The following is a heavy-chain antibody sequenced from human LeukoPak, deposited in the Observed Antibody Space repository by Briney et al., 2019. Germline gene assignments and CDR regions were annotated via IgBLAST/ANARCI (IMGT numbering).Heavy chain of an antibody. CDR2: ISGSGGST. CDR3: AKAPPMIPDY. Sequence: GGSLRLSCAASGFPFSSFAMSGARQAPGRGREWVSAISGSGGSTYYADSVKGRFTISRDNSKNTLYLQMNSLRAEDTAVYYCAKAPPMIPDYWGQGTLVTVSS. V-gene: IGHV3-23*01. J-gene: IGHJ4*02. CDR1: GFPFSSFA. D-gene: IGHD3-22*01.